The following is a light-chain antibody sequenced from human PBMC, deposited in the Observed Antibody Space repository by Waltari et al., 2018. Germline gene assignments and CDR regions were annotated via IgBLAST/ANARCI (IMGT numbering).Light chain of an antibody. CDR1: QSVSNF. V-gene: IGKV3-11*01. CDR3: QQRANWPPLT. Sequence: EIVLTQSPATLSLSPGERATLSCRASQSVSNFLAWYQQRPGQAPRLLIYHAPNRATGIPDRFSGRGSGTDFTLTISSLEPGDSAVYFCQQRANWPPLTFGGGTRVEI. CDR2: HAP. J-gene: IGKJ4*01.